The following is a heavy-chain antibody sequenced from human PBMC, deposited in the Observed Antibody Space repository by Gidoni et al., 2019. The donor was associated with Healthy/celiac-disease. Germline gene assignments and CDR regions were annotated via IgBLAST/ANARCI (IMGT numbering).Heavy chain of an antibody. CDR1: GYPFIDYY. Sequence: EVQLVQSGAEVKKTGATVKISCKVTGYPFIDYYIHWVHQAPGKGLEWMGLVDPEDGETIYAEKFQGRVTITADTSTDTAYMELSSLRSEDTAVYYCARDLDCITTSCYTHWGQGTLVTVSS. CDR3: ARDLDCITTSCYTH. D-gene: IGHD2-2*02. CDR2: VDPEDGET. J-gene: IGHJ4*02. V-gene: IGHV1-69-2*01.